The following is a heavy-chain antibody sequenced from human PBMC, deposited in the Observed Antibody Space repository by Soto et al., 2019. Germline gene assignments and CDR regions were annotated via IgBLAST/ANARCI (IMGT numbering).Heavy chain of an antibody. J-gene: IGHJ5*02. CDR1: GGSISSSSYY. D-gene: IGHD2-2*01. Sequence: PSETLSLTCTVSGGSISSSSYYWGWIRQPPGKGLEWIGGIYYSGSTYYNPSLKNRVTISVDTSKNQFSLKLSSVTAADPAVYYCARHNEYQLLAWYDPWDQGTLVTVSS. V-gene: IGHV4-39*01. CDR3: ARHNEYQLLAWYDP. CDR2: IYYSGST.